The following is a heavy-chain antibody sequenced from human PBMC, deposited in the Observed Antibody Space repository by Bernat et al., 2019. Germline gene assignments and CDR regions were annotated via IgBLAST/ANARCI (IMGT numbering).Heavy chain of an antibody. J-gene: IGHJ6*02. CDR1: GFTFTSSA. Sequence: QMQLVQSGPEVKKPGTSVKVSCKASGFTFTSSAVQWVRQARGQRLEWIGWIVVGSGNTNYAQKFQERVTITRDMSTSTAYMELSSLRSEDTAVYYCAKDGSYYGSGSYYNSPPLYYYYGMDVWGQGTTVTVSS. D-gene: IGHD3-10*01. CDR3: AKDGSYYGSGSYYNSPPLYYYYGMDV. V-gene: IGHV1-58*01. CDR2: IVVGSGNT.